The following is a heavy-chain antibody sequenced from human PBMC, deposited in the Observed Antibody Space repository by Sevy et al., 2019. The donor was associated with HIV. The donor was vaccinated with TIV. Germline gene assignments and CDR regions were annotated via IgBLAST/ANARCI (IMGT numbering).Heavy chain of an antibody. CDR1: GFTFSNFG. Sequence: GGSLRLSCTASGFTFSNFGIHWVRQAPGKGLQWVALMWYDGNNKYYAASVKGRFTISRDSSKNTVYLQMNNLRAEDTAMYYCARGPSLLVAGAAGYLDYWGQGTLVTVSS. V-gene: IGHV3-33*01. CDR2: MWYDGNNK. CDR3: ARGPSLLVAGAAGYLDY. D-gene: IGHD2-21*01. J-gene: IGHJ4*02.